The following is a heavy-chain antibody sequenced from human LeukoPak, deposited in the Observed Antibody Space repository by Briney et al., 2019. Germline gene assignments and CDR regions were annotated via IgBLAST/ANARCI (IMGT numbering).Heavy chain of an antibody. Sequence: GGSLRLSCAASGFTFSSYWMHWVRQAPGKGLVWVSRIISDGSSATYADSVKGRFTISRDNAKNTLYLQMNSLRAEDTAVYYCARDGGGSSGYYWGLGYWGQGTLVTVSS. CDR3: ARDGGGSSGYYWGLGY. CDR2: IISDGSSA. D-gene: IGHD3-22*01. J-gene: IGHJ4*02. CDR1: GFTFSSYW. V-gene: IGHV3-74*01.